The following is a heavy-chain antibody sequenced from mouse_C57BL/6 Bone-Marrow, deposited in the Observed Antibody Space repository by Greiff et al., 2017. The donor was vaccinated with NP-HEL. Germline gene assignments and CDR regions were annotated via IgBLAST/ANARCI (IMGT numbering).Heavy chain of an antibody. Sequence: EVQVVESGGGLVQSGRSLRLSCATSGFTFSDFYMEWVRQAPGKGLEWIAASRNKANDYTTEYSASVKGRFIVSRDTSQSILYLQMNALRAEDTAIYYCAREGGGSGWYFDVWGTGTTVTVSS. CDR3: AREGGGSGWYFDV. CDR1: GFTFSDFY. CDR2: SRNKANDYTT. J-gene: IGHJ1*03. V-gene: IGHV7-1*01. D-gene: IGHD1-1*01.